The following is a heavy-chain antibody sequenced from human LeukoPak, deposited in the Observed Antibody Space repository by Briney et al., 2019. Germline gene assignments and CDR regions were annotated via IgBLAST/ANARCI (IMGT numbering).Heavy chain of an antibody. D-gene: IGHD6-13*01. Sequence: GGSLRLSCAASGFTFSSYAMHWVRQAPGKGLEWVAVISYDGSNKYYADSVKGRFTMSRDNAKNSLYLQMNSLRAEDTAVFYCARDGRGISAAGSPYGMDVWGQGTTVTVSS. CDR3: ARDGRGISAAGSPYGMDV. CDR2: ISYDGSNK. J-gene: IGHJ6*02. CDR1: GFTFSSYA. V-gene: IGHV3-30*07.